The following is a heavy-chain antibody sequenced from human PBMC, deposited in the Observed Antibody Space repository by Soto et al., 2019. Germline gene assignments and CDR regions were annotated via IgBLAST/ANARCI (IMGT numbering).Heavy chain of an antibody. CDR2: ISYDGSNK. D-gene: IGHD5-12*01. Sequence: GGSLRLSCTASGFTFSSYGMHWVRQAPGKGLEWVALISYDGSNKYYVDSVRGRFTISRDNSKNTLHLQMNSLRAEDTAVYYCAKDQVDIVATISYYGMDVWGQGTTVTV. CDR1: GFTFSSYG. V-gene: IGHV3-30*18. CDR3: AKDQVDIVATISYYGMDV. J-gene: IGHJ6*02.